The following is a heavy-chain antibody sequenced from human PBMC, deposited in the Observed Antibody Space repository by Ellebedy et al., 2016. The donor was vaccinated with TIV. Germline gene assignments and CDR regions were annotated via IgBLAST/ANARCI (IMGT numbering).Heavy chain of an antibody. D-gene: IGHD2-21*02. V-gene: IGHV2-26*01. CDR2: IFSNDEK. CDR1: GFSLTNIIMG. J-gene: IGHJ4*02. Sequence: SGPTLVKPKETLTLTCTVSGFSLTNIIMGVSWIRQPPGKALEWLAHIFSNDEKSYSTSLEARLSISKDTAKSQVVLTVANMEPVDKATYYCVRALKYCGGDCTYKFDFWGQGALVTVSS. CDR3: VRALKYCGGDCTYKFDF.